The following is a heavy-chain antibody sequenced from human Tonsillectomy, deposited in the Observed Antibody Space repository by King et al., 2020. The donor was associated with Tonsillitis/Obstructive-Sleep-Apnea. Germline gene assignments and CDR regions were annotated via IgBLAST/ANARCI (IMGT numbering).Heavy chain of an antibody. D-gene: IGHD3-10*01. V-gene: IGHV4-59*01. CDR3: ARDRASTSSWRDYYYMDV. CDR1: GGSISSYY. J-gene: IGHJ6*03. Sequence: VQLQESGPGLVKPSETLSLTCTVSGGSISSYYWSWIRQPPGKGLEWIGYISYSGSTNYNPSLKSRVTISVDTSKNQFSLKLSSVTAADTAVYYCARDRASTSSWRDYYYMDVWGKGTTVTVSS. CDR2: ISYSGST.